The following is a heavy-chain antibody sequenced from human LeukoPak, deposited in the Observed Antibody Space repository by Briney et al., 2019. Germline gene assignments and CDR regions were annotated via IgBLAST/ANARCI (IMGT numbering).Heavy chain of an antibody. CDR2: ISSSSSYI. CDR3: ARADVAEAGFDY. D-gene: IGHD6-13*01. V-gene: IGHV3-21*01. Sequence: GGSLRLSCAASGFTFSSYSMNWVRQAPGKGLEWVSSISSSSSYIYYADSVKGRFTISRDNAKNSLYLQMNSLRAEDTAVYYCARADVAEAGFDYWGQGTLVTVSS. J-gene: IGHJ4*02. CDR1: GFTFSSYS.